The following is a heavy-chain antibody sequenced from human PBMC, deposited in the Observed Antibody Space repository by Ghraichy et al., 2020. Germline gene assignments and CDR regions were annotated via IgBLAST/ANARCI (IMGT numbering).Heavy chain of an antibody. V-gene: IGHV1-69*13. CDR1: GGTFSSYA. CDR2: IIPIFGTA. D-gene: IGHD5-18*01. J-gene: IGHJ3*02. CDR3: ARGFVDTAMVLPPYDAFDI. Sequence: SVKVSCKASGGTFSSYAISWVRQAPGQGLEWMGGIIPIFGTANYAQKFQGRVTITADESTSTAYMELSSLRSEDTAVYYCARGFVDTAMVLPPYDAFDIWGQGTMVTVSS.